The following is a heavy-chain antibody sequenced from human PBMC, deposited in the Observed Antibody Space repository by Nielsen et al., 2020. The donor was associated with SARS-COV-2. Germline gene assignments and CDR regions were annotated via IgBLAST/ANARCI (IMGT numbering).Heavy chain of an antibody. D-gene: IGHD2-15*01. Sequence: GGSLRLSCAASGFTFSSYAMSWVRQAPGKGLEWVSAISGSGGSTYYADSVKGRFTISRDSSKNTLYLQMNSLRAEDTAVYYCARSPHLDIVVVVAATGWFDPWGQGTLVTVSS. CDR3: ARSPHLDIVVVVAATGWFDP. V-gene: IGHV3-23*01. J-gene: IGHJ5*01. CDR2: ISGSGGST. CDR1: GFTFSSYA.